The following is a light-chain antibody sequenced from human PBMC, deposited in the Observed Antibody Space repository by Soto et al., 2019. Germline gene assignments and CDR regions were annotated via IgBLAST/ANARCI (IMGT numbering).Light chain of an antibody. V-gene: IGKV1-5*03. J-gene: IGKJ1*01. CDR2: KAS. Sequence: DIQMTQSPSTLSAPVGDRVTITCRASQTIDSWLAWYQQRPGKPPNLLIYKASTLASGVPSRFSGSGSGTEFTLTINSLQPDDFATYYCQQYHIYSGTFGQGTKVDIK. CDR1: QTIDSW. CDR3: QQYHIYSGT.